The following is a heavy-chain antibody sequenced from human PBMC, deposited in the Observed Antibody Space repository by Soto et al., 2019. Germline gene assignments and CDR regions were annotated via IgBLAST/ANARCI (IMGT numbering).Heavy chain of an antibody. CDR2: IIPVFSTA. Sequence: QEQLVQSGAEVKKPGSSVRVSCKTSGGTFSRNSISWVRQAPGQGLEWMGGIIPVFSTANYAQQFQGRVTITADESTSKTDMELISLRFEDTAVYYCARQHQYYFDYWGQGTLVTVSA. V-gene: IGHV1-69*01. J-gene: IGHJ4*02. CDR3: ARQHQYYFDY. CDR1: GGTFSRNS. D-gene: IGHD6-13*01.